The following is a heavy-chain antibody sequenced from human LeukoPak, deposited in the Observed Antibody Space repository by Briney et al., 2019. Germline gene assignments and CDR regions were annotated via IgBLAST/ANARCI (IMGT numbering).Heavy chain of an antibody. Sequence: GGSLRLSCAASGLTFSIYAMNWVRHASGKGRECGTGTRGSGSSTYYADSVKGRFTISRDNSKNTVSLQMNSLRAEDTAVYYCARGLSGTYFALDYWGQGTRVTVSS. J-gene: IGHJ4*02. D-gene: IGHD3-10*01. V-gene: IGHV3-23*01. CDR2: TRGSGSST. CDR3: ARGLSGTYFALDY. CDR1: GLTFSIYA.